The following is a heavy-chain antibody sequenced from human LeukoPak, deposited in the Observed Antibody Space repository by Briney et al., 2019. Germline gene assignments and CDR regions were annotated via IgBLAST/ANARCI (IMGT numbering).Heavy chain of an antibody. Sequence: LGGSLRLSCAASGFTFSSYAMSWVRQAPGKGLEWVSAISGSGGSTYYADSVKGRFTISRDNSRNTLYLQMSSLRADDTAVYYCAKDYSGSYDFWGQGTLVTVSS. D-gene: IGHD1-26*01. CDR1: GFTFSSYA. CDR2: ISGSGGST. J-gene: IGHJ4*02. CDR3: AKDYSGSYDF. V-gene: IGHV3-23*01.